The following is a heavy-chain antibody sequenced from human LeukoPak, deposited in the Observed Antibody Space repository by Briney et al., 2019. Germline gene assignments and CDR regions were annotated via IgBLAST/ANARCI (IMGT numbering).Heavy chain of an antibody. CDR3: AKPEVRYFDWLLYFDQ. J-gene: IGHJ4*02. CDR2: ISHSGSSI. D-gene: IGHD3-9*01. Sequence: PGGSLRLSCVASGFTFSNYLMNWVRQAPGKGLEWVSGISHSGSSIYYADSVKGRFTISRDNSKNTLYLQMDSLRAEDTAVYYCAKPEVRYFDWLLYFDQWGQGTLVTVSS. V-gene: IGHV3-23*01. CDR1: GFTFSNYL.